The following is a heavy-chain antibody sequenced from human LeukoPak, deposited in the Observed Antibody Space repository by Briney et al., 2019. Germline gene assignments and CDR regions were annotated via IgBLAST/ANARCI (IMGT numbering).Heavy chain of an antibody. CDR1: GFTFSNFW. J-gene: IGHJ4*02. CDR2: IKQDGSEK. CDR3: ARDCSGGSCYEPSAFGY. V-gene: IGHV3-7*01. Sequence: PGGSLRLSCAASGFTFSNFWMTWVRQAPGKVLEWVANIKQDGSEKYYVDSVKGRFTISRDNAKNSLYLQMNSLRAEDTAVYYCARDCSGGSCYEPSAFGYWGQGTLVTVSS. D-gene: IGHD2-15*01.